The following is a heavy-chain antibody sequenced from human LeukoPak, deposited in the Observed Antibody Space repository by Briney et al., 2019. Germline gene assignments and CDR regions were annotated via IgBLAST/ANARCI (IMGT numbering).Heavy chain of an antibody. CDR2: IKSKTDGGTT. V-gene: IGHV3-15*01. Sequence: GGSLRLSCAASGFTVSSNYMTWVRQAPGRGLEWVGRIKSKTDGGTTDYAAPVKGRFTISRDDSKNTLYLQMNSLKTEDTAVYYCTTDPAYSSGRGGQGTLVTVSS. CDR3: TTDPAYSSGR. J-gene: IGHJ4*02. CDR1: GFTVSSNY. D-gene: IGHD6-19*01.